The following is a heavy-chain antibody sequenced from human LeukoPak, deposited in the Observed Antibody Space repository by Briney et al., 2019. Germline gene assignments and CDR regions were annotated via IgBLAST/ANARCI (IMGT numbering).Heavy chain of an antibody. CDR1: GGSISSGSYY. V-gene: IGHV4-39*01. J-gene: IGHJ4*02. D-gene: IGHD4-17*01. CDR3: ARHSDYGDYLFDY. CDR2: IYYSGTT. Sequence: PSETLSLTCTVSGGSISSGSYYWGWIRQPPGKGLEWIGSIYYSGTTYYNPSLKSRATISVDTSKNQFSLNLSSVTAADTAVYYCARHSDYGDYLFDYWGQGTLVTVSS.